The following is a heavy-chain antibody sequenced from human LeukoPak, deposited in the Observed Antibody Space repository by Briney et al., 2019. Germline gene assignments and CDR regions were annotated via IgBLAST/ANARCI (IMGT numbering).Heavy chain of an antibody. CDR1: GFTFSSYA. CDR3: AKVNGFNVWAYFDY. D-gene: IGHD5-24*01. CDR2: MSGSGGRT. V-gene: IGHV3-23*01. J-gene: IGHJ4*02. Sequence: GGSLRLSCAASGFTFSSYAMSWVRQAPGKGLERISAMSGSGGRTYYADSVKGRFTISRDNSKNTLYLQMNSLRAEDTAVYYCAKVNGFNVWAYFDYWGQGTLVTVSS.